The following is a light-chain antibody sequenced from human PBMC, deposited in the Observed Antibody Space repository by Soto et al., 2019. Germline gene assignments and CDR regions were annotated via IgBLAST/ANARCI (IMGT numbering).Light chain of an antibody. V-gene: IGKV1-5*03. CDR3: LQDNSYPLT. Sequence: IHMTHAPSTLSASVGYRVTITCRAIQIIGRCLSWYQQKAGKVPNLLIYKASSLESGVPSRFSGSASGTEFNLTISSLQPDDFATYYCLQDNSYPLTFGGGTKVDIK. CDR1: QIIGRC. CDR2: KAS. J-gene: IGKJ4*01.